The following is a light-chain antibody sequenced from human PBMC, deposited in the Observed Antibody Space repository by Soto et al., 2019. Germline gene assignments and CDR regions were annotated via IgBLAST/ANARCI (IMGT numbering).Light chain of an antibody. CDR1: NNDVGGFNF. Sequence: HSALTQPASVSGSPGQSITISCTGTNNDVGGFNFVSWYQQHPGKVPKLLIYDVDDRPSGVSNRFSGSRSGNTASLTISGLQAEDEADYYCSSYTGRSTVIFGGGTKVTVL. V-gene: IGLV2-14*03. CDR3: SSYTGRSTVI. CDR2: DVD. J-gene: IGLJ2*01.